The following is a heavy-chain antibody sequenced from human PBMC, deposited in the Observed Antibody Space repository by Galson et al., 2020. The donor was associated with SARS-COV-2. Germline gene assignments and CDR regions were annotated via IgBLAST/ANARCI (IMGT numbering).Heavy chain of an antibody. CDR3: AKELIPLYGMDV. V-gene: IGHV3-30*04. CDR1: GFTFSSYA. J-gene: IGHJ6*02. D-gene: IGHD1-7*01. CDR2: ISYDGSNK. Sequence: GGSLRLSCAASGFTFSSYAMHWVRQAPGKGLEWVAAISYDGSNKYYADSVKGRFTISRDNSKNTLYLQMNSLRAEDTAVYYCAKELIPLYGMDVWGQGTTVTVSS.